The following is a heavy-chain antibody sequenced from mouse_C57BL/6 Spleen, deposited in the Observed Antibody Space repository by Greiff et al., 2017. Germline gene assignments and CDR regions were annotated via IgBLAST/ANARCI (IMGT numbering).Heavy chain of an antibody. V-gene: IGHV1-42*01. J-gene: IGHJ4*01. CDR2: INPSTGGT. D-gene: IGHD2-5*01. CDR1: GYSFTGYY. CDR3: ARSPAYYSNYPYARDY. Sequence: EVQLQESGPELVKPGASVKISCKASGYSFTGYYMNWVKQSPEKSLEWIGEINPSTGGTTYNQKFKAKATLTVDKSSSTAYMQLKSLTSEDSAVYYCARSPAYYSNYPYARDYWGQGTSVTVSS.